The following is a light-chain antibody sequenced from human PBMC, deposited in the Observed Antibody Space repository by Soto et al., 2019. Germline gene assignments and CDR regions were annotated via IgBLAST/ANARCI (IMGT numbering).Light chain of an antibody. J-gene: IGKJ4*01. V-gene: IGKV3-20*01. CDR3: QQYRSPPPT. Sequence: ENVLKQSPGTLSLSPGDRATLSCTASQAVNTRLAWYQHKPGQAPRLLIYGATSRATGIPGRFSGSGSGTDFTLTVSGLEPEDLAVYDGQQYRSPPPTFGGGTKVDIK. CDR2: GAT. CDR1: QAVNTR.